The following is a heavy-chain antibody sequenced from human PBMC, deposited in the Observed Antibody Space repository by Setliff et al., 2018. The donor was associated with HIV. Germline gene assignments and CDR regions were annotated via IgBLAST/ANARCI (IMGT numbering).Heavy chain of an antibody. CDR1: GGTFSSYA. CDR3: ARDRTGVTSGEFDP. D-gene: IGHD2-21*02. Sequence: GASVKVSCKASGGTFSSYAISWVRQAPGQGLEWMGGIIPIFGTANYAQKFQGRVTITADESTSTAYMELSSLRSEDTAVYYCARDRTGVTSGEFDPWGQGTLVTVSS. J-gene: IGHJ5*02. V-gene: IGHV1-69*13. CDR2: IIPIFGTA.